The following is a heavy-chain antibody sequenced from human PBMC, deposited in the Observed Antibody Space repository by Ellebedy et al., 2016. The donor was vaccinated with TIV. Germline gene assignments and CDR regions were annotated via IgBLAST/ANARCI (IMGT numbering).Heavy chain of an antibody. Sequence: MPSETLSLTCTVSGGSMSRGGYYWSWIRQHPGKGLEWIGNINHSGSTYYNPSLKSRISMSVDMSKNQFSLKVTSVTAADTAVYYCAGLSGNCFAPWGPGSQVTVSS. CDR1: GGSMSRGGYY. CDR2: INHSGST. CDR3: AGLSGNCFAP. D-gene: IGHD3/OR15-3a*01. V-gene: IGHV4-31*03. J-gene: IGHJ5*02.